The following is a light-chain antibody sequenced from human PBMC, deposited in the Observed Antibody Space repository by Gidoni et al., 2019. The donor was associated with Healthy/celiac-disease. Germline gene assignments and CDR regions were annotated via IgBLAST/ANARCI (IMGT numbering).Light chain of an antibody. Sequence: DELTQPHSGSGSPGQTASITCSGDKLGDKYACWYQQKPGQSPVLVIYQDSKRPSGIPERFSGSTSGNTATLPLSGTQAMDEAAYYCQALDSSVVFGGGTKLTVL. J-gene: IGLJ2*01. CDR3: QALDSSVV. CDR2: QDS. CDR1: KLGDKY. V-gene: IGLV3-1*01.